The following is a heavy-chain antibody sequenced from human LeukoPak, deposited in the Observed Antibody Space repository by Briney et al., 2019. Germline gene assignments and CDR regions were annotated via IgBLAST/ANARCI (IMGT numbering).Heavy chain of an antibody. V-gene: IGHV3-33*03. J-gene: IGHJ4*02. CDR1: GFTFSSYG. CDR2: IWYDGSNK. Sequence: GRSLRLSCAASGFTFSSYGMHWVRQAPGKGLEWVAVIWYDGSNKYYADSVKGRFTISRDNAKNSLYLQMNSLRAEDTAVYYCAKEYYYDSSGSLEADYWGQGTLVTVSS. CDR3: AKEYYYDSSGSLEADY. D-gene: IGHD3-22*01.